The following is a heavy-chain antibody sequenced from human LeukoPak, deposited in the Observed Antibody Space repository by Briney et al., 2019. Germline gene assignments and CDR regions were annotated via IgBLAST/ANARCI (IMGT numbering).Heavy chain of an antibody. J-gene: IGHJ4*02. Sequence: SETLSLTCAVYGGSFSGYYWSWIRQPPGKGLEWIGEINHSGSTNYNPFLKSRVTISVDTSKNQLSLKLSSVTAADTAVYYCARTTIFGVVIKFDYWGQGTLVTVSS. D-gene: IGHD3-3*01. CDR1: GGSFSGYY. CDR3: ARTTIFGVVIKFDY. CDR2: INHSGST. V-gene: IGHV4-34*01.